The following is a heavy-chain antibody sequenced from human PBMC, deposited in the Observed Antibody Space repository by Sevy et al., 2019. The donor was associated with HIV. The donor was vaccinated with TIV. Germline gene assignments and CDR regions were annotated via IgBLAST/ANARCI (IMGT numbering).Heavy chain of an antibody. CDR1: GLSVTSNY. CDR2: IYSGGST. V-gene: IGHV3-53*01. J-gene: IGHJ4*02. Sequence: GESLKISCAASGLSVTSNYMTWVRQAPGKGLEWVSIIYSGGSTYYADSVKGRFTISRDNSKSTLYLQMNSLRVEDTAEYYCARALIGYSYGPYFDYWGQGTTVTVSS. D-gene: IGHD5-18*01. CDR3: ARALIGYSYGPYFDY.